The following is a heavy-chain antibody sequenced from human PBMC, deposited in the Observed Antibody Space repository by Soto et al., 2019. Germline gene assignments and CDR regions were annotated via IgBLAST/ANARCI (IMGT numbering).Heavy chain of an antibody. CDR3: AHSRNSPFDY. Sequence: QITLKESGPTLVKPTQTLTLTCTFSGFSLSTTGVGVGWIRQPPGKALEWLALIYWDDDKRYSPSLSLKNRLTITTDTSKNQVVLTMTNMDPVDTATDYCAHSRNSPFDYWGQGTLDTVSS. CDR1: GFSLSTTGVG. D-gene: IGHD4-4*01. J-gene: IGHJ4*02. CDR2: IYWDDDK. V-gene: IGHV2-5*02.